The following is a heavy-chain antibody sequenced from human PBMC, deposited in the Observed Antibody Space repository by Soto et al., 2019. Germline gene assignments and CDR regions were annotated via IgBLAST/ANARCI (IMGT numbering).Heavy chain of an antibody. J-gene: IGHJ4*02. CDR3: AKDLGYYFDY. CDR1: GFTFSSYG. Sequence: QAQLVESGGGVVQPGRSLRLSCAASGFTFSSYGMHWVRQAPGKGLEWVAVISYDGSNKYYADSVKGRFTISRDNSKNTLYLQMNSLRAEDTAVYYCAKDLGYYFDYWGQGTLVTVSS. D-gene: IGHD6-25*01. CDR2: ISYDGSNK. V-gene: IGHV3-30*18.